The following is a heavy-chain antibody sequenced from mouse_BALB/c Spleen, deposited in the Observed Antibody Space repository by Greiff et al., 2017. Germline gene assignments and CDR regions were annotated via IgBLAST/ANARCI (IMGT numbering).Heavy chain of an antibody. Sequence: EVQRVESGGGLVQPGGSLKLSCAASGFTFSSYGMSWVRQTPDKRLELVATINSNGGSTYYPDSVKGRFTISRDNAKNTLYLQMSSLKSEDTAMYYCARDRAGTYFDYWGQGTTLTVSS. D-gene: IGHD4-1*01. V-gene: IGHV5-6-3*01. J-gene: IGHJ2*01. CDR3: ARDRAGTYFDY. CDR1: GFTFSSYG. CDR2: INSNGGST.